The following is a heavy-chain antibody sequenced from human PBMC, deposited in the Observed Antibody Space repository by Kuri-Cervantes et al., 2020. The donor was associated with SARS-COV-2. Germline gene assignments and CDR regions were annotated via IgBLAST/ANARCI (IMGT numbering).Heavy chain of an antibody. Sequence: SCKASGYTFTGYYMHWVRQAPGKGLEWVAVISYDGSNKYYADSVKGRFTISRDNSKNTLYLQMNSLRAEDTAVYYCASALLWGYFDYWGQGTLVTVSS. J-gene: IGHJ4*02. CDR3: ASALLWGYFDY. V-gene: IGHV3-30-3*01. D-gene: IGHD2/OR15-2a*01. CDR2: ISYDGSNK. CDR1: GYTFTGYY.